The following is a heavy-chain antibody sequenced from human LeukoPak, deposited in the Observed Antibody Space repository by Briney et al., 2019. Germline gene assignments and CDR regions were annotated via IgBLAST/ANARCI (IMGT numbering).Heavy chain of an antibody. CDR2: ISSSSSYI. D-gene: IGHD3-22*01. J-gene: IGHJ4*02. V-gene: IGHV3-21*01. CDR3: ARHYYDTSGYYGRDYFDY. Sequence: GGSLRLSCAASGSTFSSYSMNWVRQAPGKGLEWVSSISSSSSYIYYADSVKGRFTISRDNAKNSLYLQMNSLRAEDTAVYYCARHYYDTSGYYGRDYFDYWGQGTLVTVSS. CDR1: GSTFSSYS.